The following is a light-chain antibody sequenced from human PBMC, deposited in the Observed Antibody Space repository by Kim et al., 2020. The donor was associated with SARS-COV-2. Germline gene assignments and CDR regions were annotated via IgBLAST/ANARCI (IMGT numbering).Light chain of an antibody. V-gene: IGLV4-69*01. CDR3: QTWGTGIRV. CDR1: SGHSSYA. Sequence: ASVKLTGTRSSGHSSYASAWHQQQPEKGPRYLMKLNSDGSHSKGDGIPDRFSGSSSGAERYLTISSLQSEDEADYYGQTWGTGIRVFGGGTKLTVL. CDR2: LNSDGSH. J-gene: IGLJ3*02.